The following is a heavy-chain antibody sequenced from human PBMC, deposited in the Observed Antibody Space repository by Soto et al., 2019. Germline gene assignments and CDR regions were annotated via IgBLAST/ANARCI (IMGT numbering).Heavy chain of an antibody. D-gene: IGHD5-18*01. CDR1: GASISRYY. CDR2: LYNSGST. V-gene: IGHV4-59*12. Sequence: SETLSLTCTVSGASISRYYWSWIRQSPGKGLEWIGYLYNSGSTIYNPSLKSRVTISVDRSRNQFSLKLNAVTAADTAVYYCASYLSGYGQYSYGSWGQGTLVTISS. CDR3: ASYLSGYGQYSYGS. J-gene: IGHJ5*02.